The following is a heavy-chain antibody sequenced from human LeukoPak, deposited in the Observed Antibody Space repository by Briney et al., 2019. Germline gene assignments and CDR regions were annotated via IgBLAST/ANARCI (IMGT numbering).Heavy chain of an antibody. CDR3: ARDWYTMVRGAMAYWFEP. CDR1: GYTFTGYH. V-gene: IGHV1-2*02. D-gene: IGHD3-10*01. Sequence: ASVKVSCKASGYTFTGYHIHWVRQAPGQGLEWMGWINPNNGDTNYAQKFQDRVTMTRDSSISTAYMELSRLRSDDTAVYYCARDWYTMVRGAMAYWFEPWGQGTLVTVSS. J-gene: IGHJ5*02. CDR2: INPNNGDT.